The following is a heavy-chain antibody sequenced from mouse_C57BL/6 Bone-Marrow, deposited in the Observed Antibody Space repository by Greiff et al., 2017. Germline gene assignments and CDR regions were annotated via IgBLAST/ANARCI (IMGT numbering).Heavy chain of an antibody. Sequence: VQLQQSGAELVRPGASVKLSCTASGFNIKDDYMHWVKQRPEQGLEWIGWIDPENGDTEYASKCQGKATITADTSSITAYLQLSSLTSEDTAVYYWTSLLRYYFDYWGQGTTLTVSS. J-gene: IGHJ2*01. CDR2: IDPENGDT. CDR3: TSLLRYYFDY. CDR1: GFNIKDDY. V-gene: IGHV14-4*01. D-gene: IGHD1-1*01.